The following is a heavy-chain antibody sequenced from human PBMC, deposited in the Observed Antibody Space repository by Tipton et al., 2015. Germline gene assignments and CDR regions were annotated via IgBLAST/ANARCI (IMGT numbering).Heavy chain of an antibody. V-gene: IGHV4-61*01. CDR1: GGSVSSPSYY. Sequence: TLSLTCAVSGGSVSSPSYYWSWIRQPPGKGLEWIGYIYYIGSTNYNPSLKGRLTMSIDTSKNQFSLKLTSVTAADTAVYYCACQDYDSLTRDYQTVDYWGQGTLVTVSS. J-gene: IGHJ4*02. D-gene: IGHD3-9*01. CDR3: ACQDYDSLTRDYQTVDY. CDR2: IYYIGST.